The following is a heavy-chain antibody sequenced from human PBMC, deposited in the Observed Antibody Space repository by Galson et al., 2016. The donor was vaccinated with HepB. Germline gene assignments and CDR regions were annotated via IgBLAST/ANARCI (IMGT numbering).Heavy chain of an antibody. V-gene: IGHV3-23*01. CDR1: GFTFNNYA. Sequence: SLRLSCAASGFTFNNYAMTWVRQAPGKGLEWVSAISGSGGSAYYADSVKGRFTISRDNSKNTVYVQMNSLRAEDTALYYCAKSFGSGRSSFYAMDGWGQGTTVTVSS. CDR2: ISGSGGSA. J-gene: IGHJ6*02. CDR3: AKSFGSGRSSFYAMDG. D-gene: IGHD3-10*01.